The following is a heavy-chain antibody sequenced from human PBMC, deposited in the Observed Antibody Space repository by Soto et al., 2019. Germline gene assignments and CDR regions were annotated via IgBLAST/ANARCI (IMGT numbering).Heavy chain of an antibody. CDR2: IGSRISSI. Sequence: EVQLVESGGGLVKPGGSLTLSCVASGFTFNTYAMNWVRQAPGKGLEWVSSIGSRISSIYYADSVKGRFTISRDNAKNSLYLQMNSLRAGDTAVYYCAREGGDYGEGFDPWGQGTLVTVSS. J-gene: IGHJ5*02. CDR3: AREGGDYGEGFDP. D-gene: IGHD4-17*01. CDR1: GFTFNTYA. V-gene: IGHV3-21*01.